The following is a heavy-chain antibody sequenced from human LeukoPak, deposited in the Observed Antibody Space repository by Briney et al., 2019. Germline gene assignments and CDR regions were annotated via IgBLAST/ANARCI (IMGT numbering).Heavy chain of an antibody. CDR1: GFTFSSNY. V-gene: IGHV3-66*01. CDR2: IYSGGST. J-gene: IGHJ4*02. D-gene: IGHD5-24*01. CDR3: ARGKMATIDYYFDY. Sequence: GGSLRLSCAASGFTFSSNYMSWVRQAPGKGLEWVSVIYSGGSTYYADSVKGRFTISRDNSKNTLYLQMNSLRAEDTAVYYCARGKMATIDYYFDYWGQGTLVTVSS.